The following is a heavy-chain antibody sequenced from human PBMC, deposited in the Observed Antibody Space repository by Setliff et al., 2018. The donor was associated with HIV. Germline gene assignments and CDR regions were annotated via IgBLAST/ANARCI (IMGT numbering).Heavy chain of an antibody. CDR2: ISVYNGNT. CDR3: ARVPRTGPLDY. V-gene: IGHV1-18*01. Sequence: ASVKVSCKTSGYTFINYGIHWVRQAPGQGLEWMGWISVYNGNTNYAEKFQGRVPMTTDTSTSTAYMDLRSLRADDTALYYCARVPRTGPLDYWGQGTLVTVSS. CDR1: GYTFINYG. J-gene: IGHJ4*02.